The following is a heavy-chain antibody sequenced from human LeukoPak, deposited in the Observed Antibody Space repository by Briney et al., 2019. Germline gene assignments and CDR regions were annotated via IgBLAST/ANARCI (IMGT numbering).Heavy chain of an antibody. CDR2: IYPADSDT. CDR1: GYSFTSYW. J-gene: IGHJ4*02. CDR3: ARRIAGAGSDY. V-gene: IGHV5-51*01. D-gene: IGHD6-13*01. Sequence: GESLRISCKGSGYSFTSYWICWVRQMPGKGLEWMGIIYPADSDTRYSPSFEGQVTISADMSIRTAYLQWSSLKASDTAMYYCARRIAGAGSDYWGQGTLVTVSS.